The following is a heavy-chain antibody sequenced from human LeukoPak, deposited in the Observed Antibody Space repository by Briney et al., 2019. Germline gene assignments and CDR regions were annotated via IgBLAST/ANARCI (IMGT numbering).Heavy chain of an antibody. Sequence: GGSLRLSCAASGFTFSSYAMHWVRQAPGKGLEWVAVISYDGSNKYYADSVKGRFTISRDNSKNTLYLQMNSLRAEDTAVYYCADLVDYWGQGTLVTVSP. CDR1: GFTFSSYA. J-gene: IGHJ4*02. CDR3: ADLVDY. V-gene: IGHV3-30*01. CDR2: ISYDGSNK. D-gene: IGHD6-6*01.